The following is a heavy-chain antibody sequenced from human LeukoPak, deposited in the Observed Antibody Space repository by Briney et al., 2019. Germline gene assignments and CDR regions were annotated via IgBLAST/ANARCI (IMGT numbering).Heavy chain of an antibody. D-gene: IGHD4-11*01. CDR3: ARVWGDYSNTDY. Sequence: PGGSLRLSCAASGFTFSSYEMNWVRQAPGKGLEWVSYISSSGSTIYYADSVKGRLTISRDNAKNSLYLQMNSLRAEDTAVYYCARVWGDYSNTDYWSQGTLVTVSS. CDR2: ISSSGSTI. V-gene: IGHV3-48*03. CDR1: GFTFSSYE. J-gene: IGHJ4*02.